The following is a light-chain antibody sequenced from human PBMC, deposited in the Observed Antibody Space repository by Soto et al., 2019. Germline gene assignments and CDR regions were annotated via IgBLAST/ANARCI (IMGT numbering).Light chain of an antibody. CDR1: QSVSHK. CDR2: DTS. V-gene: IGKV3-15*01. CDR3: QQYGDLPT. Sequence: EIVMTQSRGTLSVSPGERATLSCRASQSVSHKLAWYQQKPGQAPRLLIYDTSTRATGIPARFSGSGSGTEFTLTITRLEPEDFAVYYCQQYGDLPTFGQGTRLEIK. J-gene: IGKJ5*01.